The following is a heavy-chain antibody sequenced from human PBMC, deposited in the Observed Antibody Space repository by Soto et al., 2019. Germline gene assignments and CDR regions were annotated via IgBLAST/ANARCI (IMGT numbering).Heavy chain of an antibody. V-gene: IGHV3-48*01. D-gene: IGHD4-17*01. J-gene: IGHJ5*02. CDR3: AREADYVKWVDP. CDR2: ISSSSSTI. Sequence: EVQLVESGGGLVQPGGSLRLSCAASGFTFSRYSMNWVRQAPGKGLEWVSFISSSSSTIYYADSVKGRCTISRDNAKNSLYLQMNSRRGEDTAVYYCAREADYVKWVDPWGQGTLVTVSS. CDR1: GFTFSRYS.